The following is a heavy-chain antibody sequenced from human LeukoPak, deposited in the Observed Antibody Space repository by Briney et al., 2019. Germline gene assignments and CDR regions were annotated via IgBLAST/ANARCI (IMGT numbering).Heavy chain of an antibody. J-gene: IGHJ4*02. Sequence: SETLSLTCIVSGGSISGYYWSWIRQPPGKGLEWIWSIYYSGSTDYNPSLKSRVIISVDKSKNQFSLKLSSVTAADTAVYYCARSRAGGGAVAYPTGYWGQGTLVTVSS. CDR1: GGSISGYY. CDR2: IYYSGST. CDR3: ARSRAGGGAVAYPTGY. V-gene: IGHV4-59*12. D-gene: IGHD6-19*01.